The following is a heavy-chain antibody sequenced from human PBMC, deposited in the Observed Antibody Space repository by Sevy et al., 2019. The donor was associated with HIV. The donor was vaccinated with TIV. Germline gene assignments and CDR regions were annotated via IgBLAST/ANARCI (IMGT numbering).Heavy chain of an antibody. CDR3: ARAGSIFGGGGWIGP. D-gene: IGHD3-3*02. CDR2: INPNSGDT. Sequence: ASVKVSCKASADTFTAYYMHWVRQAPGQGLEWMGWINPNSGDTNYAQKFQGRVTMTADTSIGTAYMELNRLGSDDTAVYYCARAGSIFGGGGWIGPWGQGTLVTVSS. CDR1: ADTFTAYY. J-gene: IGHJ5*02. V-gene: IGHV1-2*02.